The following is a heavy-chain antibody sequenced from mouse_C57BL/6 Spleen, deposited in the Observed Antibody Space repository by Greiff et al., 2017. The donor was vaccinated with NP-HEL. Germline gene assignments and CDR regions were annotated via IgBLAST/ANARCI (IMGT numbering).Heavy chain of an antibody. V-gene: IGHV3-6*01. CDR3: AREGLEDYAMDY. J-gene: IGHJ4*01. CDR1: GYSITSGYY. D-gene: IGHD3-3*01. CDR2: ISYDGSN. Sequence: EVKVEESGPGLVKPSQSLSLTCSVTGYSITSGYYWNWIRQFPGNKLEWMGYISYDGSNNYNPSLKNRISITRDTSKNQFFLKLNSVTTEDTATYYCAREGLEDYAMDYWGQGTSVTVSS.